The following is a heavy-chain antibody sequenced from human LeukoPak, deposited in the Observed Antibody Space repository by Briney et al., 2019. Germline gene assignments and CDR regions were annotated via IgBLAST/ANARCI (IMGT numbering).Heavy chain of an antibody. Sequence: SETLSLTCTVSGGSISSSSYYWGWIRQPPGKGLEWIGSIYYSGSTYYNPSLKSRVTISVDTSKNQFSLKLSSVTAADTAGYFGASHMKWLRFFDYWARGPLVPVSS. D-gene: IGHD5-12*01. CDR3: ASHMKWLRFFDY. V-gene: IGHV4-39*01. J-gene: IGHJ4*02. CDR2: IYYSGST. CDR1: GGSISSSSYY.